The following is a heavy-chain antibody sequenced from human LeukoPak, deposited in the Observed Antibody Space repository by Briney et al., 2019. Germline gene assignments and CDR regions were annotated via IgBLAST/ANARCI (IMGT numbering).Heavy chain of an antibody. V-gene: IGHV4-59*08. CDR1: GGSISSYY. D-gene: IGHD3-22*01. CDR2: IYYSGST. CDR3: ARQLEYYYDSSGYSDAFDI. Sequence: SETLSLTCTVSGGSISSYYWSWIRQPPGKGLEWIGYIYYSGSTNYNPSLKSRVTISVDTSKNQFSLKLSSVTAADTAVYYCARQLEYYYDSSGYSDAFDIWGQGTMVTVSS. J-gene: IGHJ3*02.